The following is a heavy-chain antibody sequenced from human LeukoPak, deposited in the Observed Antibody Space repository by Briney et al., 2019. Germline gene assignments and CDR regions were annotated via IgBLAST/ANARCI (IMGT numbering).Heavy chain of an antibody. D-gene: IGHD2-15*01. CDR1: GYTLTDLS. Sequence: ASVKVSCTVSGYTLTDLSTHWVRQAPGKGLEWMGGFDPEHGETIYAQNFQGRVTMTEDTSSDTAYMELSSLRSEDTAVYYCATSDVGPAVDLDYWGQGTLVTVSS. CDR3: ATSDVGPAVDLDY. CDR2: FDPEHGET. J-gene: IGHJ4*02. V-gene: IGHV1-24*01.